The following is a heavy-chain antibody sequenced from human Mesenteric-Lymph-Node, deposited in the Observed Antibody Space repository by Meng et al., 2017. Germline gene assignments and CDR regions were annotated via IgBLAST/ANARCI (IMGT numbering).Heavy chain of an antibody. CDR3: ARDPKSISRYDFWSGYCEGEREPFDY. J-gene: IGHJ4*02. V-gene: IGHV1-2*06. CDR1: GYTFTGYY. CDR2: INPNSGGT. Sequence: ASAKVSCKASGYTFTGYYMHWGRQAPGQGLEWMGRINPNSGGTNYAQKFQGRVTMTRDTSISTAYLELSRLRSDDAAVYYCARDPKSISRYDFWSGYCEGEREPFDYWGQGTRVTVSS. D-gene: IGHD3-3*01.